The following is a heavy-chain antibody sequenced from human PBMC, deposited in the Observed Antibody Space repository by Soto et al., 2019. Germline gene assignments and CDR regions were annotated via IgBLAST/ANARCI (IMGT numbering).Heavy chain of an antibody. V-gene: IGHV1-8*01. J-gene: IGHJ6*03. CDR3: ARGLIAAAGTRGYYMDV. Sequence: ASVKVSCKASGYTFTSYDINWVRQATGQRLERMGWMNPNSGNTGYAQKFQGRVTMTRNTSISTAYMELSSLRSEDTAVYYCARGLIAAAGTRGYYMDVWGKGTTVTVSS. CDR2: MNPNSGNT. CDR1: GYTFTSYD. D-gene: IGHD6-13*01.